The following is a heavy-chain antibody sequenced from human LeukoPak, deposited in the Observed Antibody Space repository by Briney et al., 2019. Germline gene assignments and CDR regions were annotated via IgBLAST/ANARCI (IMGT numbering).Heavy chain of an antibody. D-gene: IGHD3-10*01. CDR1: GDSVSSNSAA. CDR2: TYYRSRWYN. V-gene: IGHV6-1*01. Sequence: SQTLSLTCAISGDSVSSNSAAWYWIRQSPSRGLEWLGRTYYRSRWYNDYAVSVKSRITINPDTSKNQFSLQLNSVTPEDTAVYYCARATLQLSRFGELLPWGQGTLVTVSS. CDR3: ARATLQLSRFGELLP. J-gene: IGHJ5*02.